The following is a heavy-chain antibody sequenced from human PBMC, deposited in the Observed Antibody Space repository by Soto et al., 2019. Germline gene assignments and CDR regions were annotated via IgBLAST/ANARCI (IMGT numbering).Heavy chain of an antibody. CDR2: LYYGGST. V-gene: IGHV4-39*01. J-gene: IGHJ5*02. CDR3: ARQLPVGATSWFDP. D-gene: IGHD1-26*01. Sequence: SETLSLTCSVSGGSINSDDSFWGWVRQSPGKGLEWIGSLYYGGSTFYNPSLKSRVTISLHTSKNQFSLRLTSVTAADTAIYYCARQLPVGATSWFDPWGQGTLVTVSS. CDR1: GGSINSDDSF.